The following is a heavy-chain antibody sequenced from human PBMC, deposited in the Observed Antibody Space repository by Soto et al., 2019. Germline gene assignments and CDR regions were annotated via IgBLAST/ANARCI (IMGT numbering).Heavy chain of an antibody. D-gene: IGHD6-19*01. V-gene: IGHV1-18*01. Sequence: QVQLVQSGAEVKKPGASVKVSCKASDYTFTSYGISSVRQAPGQGLEWMGWISAYNGNTKYAQKFQGRVTMTTDTSTSTAYMELRSLRSDDTAVYYCVRDLAVALIDYWGQGTLVTVSS. CDR3: VRDLAVALIDY. CDR1: DYTFTSYG. CDR2: ISAYNGNT. J-gene: IGHJ4*02.